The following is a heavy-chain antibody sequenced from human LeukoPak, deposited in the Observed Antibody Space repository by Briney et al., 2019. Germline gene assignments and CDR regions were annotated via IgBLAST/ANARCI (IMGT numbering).Heavy chain of an antibody. CDR3: ARVSAARYRYYYYYMDV. J-gene: IGHJ6*03. CDR1: GGIFSTYG. V-gene: IGHV1-69*01. CDR2: IIPIFHTS. D-gene: IGHD6-6*01. Sequence: GASVKVSCKASGGIFSTYGFHWVRQAPGQGLEWLGGIIPIFHTSHYARKFQDRVMISADESTSTVYMELSSLRSDDTAVYYCARVSAARYRYYYYYMDVWGKGTTVTVSS.